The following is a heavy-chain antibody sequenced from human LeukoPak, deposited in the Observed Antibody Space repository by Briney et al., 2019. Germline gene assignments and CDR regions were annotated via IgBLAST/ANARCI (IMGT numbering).Heavy chain of an antibody. CDR2: IYYSGGT. CDR3: ARRNGPFDY. Sequence: SETLSLTRTVSGVSISSSTYYWGWIRQPPGKGLEWIGNIYYSGGTYYNPSLKSRVTIFVDTSKNQFSLKLSSVTAADTAVYFCARRNGPFDYWGQGTLVTVSS. J-gene: IGHJ4*02. V-gene: IGHV4-39*01. CDR1: GVSISSSTYY. D-gene: IGHD2-8*01.